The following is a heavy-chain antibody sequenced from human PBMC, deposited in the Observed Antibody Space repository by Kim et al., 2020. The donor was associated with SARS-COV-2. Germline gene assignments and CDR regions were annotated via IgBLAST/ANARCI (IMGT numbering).Heavy chain of an antibody. CDR1: GASISSSSC. V-gene: IGHV4-4*02. Sequence: SETLSLTCVVSGASISSSSCWSWVRQPPGKGLEWIGEVDHSGTTSYNVSLKSRVTISVDKSKNQFSLRLNSVSAADTAVCYCARGVSSAWTLRAWFDPWGQGTLVTVSP. CDR2: VDHSGTT. J-gene: IGHJ5*02. CDR3: ARGVSSAWTLRAWFDP. D-gene: IGHD3-22*01.